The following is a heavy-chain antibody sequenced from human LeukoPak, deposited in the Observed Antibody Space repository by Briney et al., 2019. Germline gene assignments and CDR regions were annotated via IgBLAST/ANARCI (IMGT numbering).Heavy chain of an antibody. Sequence: GGSLRLSCAASGFTFSSYAMSWVRQAPGKGLEWVSAISGSGGSTYYADSVKGRFTISRDNAKNTLYLQMNSLRAEDTAVYYCARDIDEGLLFDPWGQGTLVTVSS. CDR2: ISGSGGST. D-gene: IGHD5-12*01. J-gene: IGHJ5*02. CDR1: GFTFSSYA. V-gene: IGHV3-23*01. CDR3: ARDIDEGLLFDP.